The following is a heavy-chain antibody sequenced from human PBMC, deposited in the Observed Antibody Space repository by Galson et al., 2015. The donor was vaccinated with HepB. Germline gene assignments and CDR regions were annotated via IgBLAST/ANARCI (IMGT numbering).Heavy chain of an antibody. CDR1: GFTVSSNY. Sequence: SLRLSCAASGFTVSSNYMSWVRQAPGKGLEWVSVIYSGGSTYYADSVKGRFTISRHNSKNTLYLQMNSLRAEDTAVYYCARVRWELLGVWYFDLWGRGTLVTVSS. CDR2: IYSGGST. V-gene: IGHV3-53*04. J-gene: IGHJ2*01. CDR3: ARVRWELLGVWYFDL. D-gene: IGHD1-26*01.